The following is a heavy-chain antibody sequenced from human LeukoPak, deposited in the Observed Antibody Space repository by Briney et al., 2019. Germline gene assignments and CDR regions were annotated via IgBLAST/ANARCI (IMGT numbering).Heavy chain of an antibody. Sequence: GGSLRLSCAAPGITFSNYNMNWVRQAPGKGLEWISAITSSSSYTFYADSVKGRFTISRDNAQNSLYLKMNSLRAEDTAVYYCARRRDSGSLQHFDYWGQGTLVTVSS. J-gene: IGHJ4*02. D-gene: IGHD1-26*01. CDR2: ITSSSSYT. V-gene: IGHV3-21*04. CDR1: GITFSNYN. CDR3: ARRRDSGSLQHFDY.